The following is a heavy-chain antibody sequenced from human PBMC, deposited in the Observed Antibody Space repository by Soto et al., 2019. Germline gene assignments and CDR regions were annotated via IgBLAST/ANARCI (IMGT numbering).Heavy chain of an antibody. Sequence: VQLVESGGGVVQPGRSLRLSCVASGFLFDTYGMHWVRQTPGKGLEWVAIISYDGSHKEDADSVKGRFAISRDNSENTLYLQMNNLGVEDTALYYCATLASSDHWGQGTQVTVSS. CDR1: GFLFDTYG. CDR2: ISYDGSHK. J-gene: IGHJ4*02. CDR3: ATLASSDH. V-gene: IGHV3-30*03. D-gene: IGHD3-3*02.